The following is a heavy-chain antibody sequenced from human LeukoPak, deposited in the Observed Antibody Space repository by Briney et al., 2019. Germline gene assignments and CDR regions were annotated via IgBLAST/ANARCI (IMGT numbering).Heavy chain of an antibody. Sequence: PGGSLRLSCAASGFTFSSYYMNWVRQAPGKGLEWISTISSSSSYIYYADSVKGRFTISRDNAKHSLYLQMSSLRAEDTGVYYCARGAIAAAGILDYWGQGTLVTVSS. V-gene: IGHV3-21*01. D-gene: IGHD6-13*01. CDR2: ISSSSSYI. J-gene: IGHJ4*02. CDR1: GFTFSSYY. CDR3: ARGAIAAAGILDY.